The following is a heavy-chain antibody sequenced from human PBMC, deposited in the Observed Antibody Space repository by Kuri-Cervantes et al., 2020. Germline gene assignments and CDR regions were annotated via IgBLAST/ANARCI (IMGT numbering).Heavy chain of an antibody. CDR2: IYHNGNT. D-gene: IGHD4-17*01. J-gene: IGHJ3*02. CDR3: ARQPPYADAPMGAFGI. V-gene: IGHV4-38-2*01. Sequence: SETLSLTCAVSGYSISSGYYWGWIRQPPGKGLEWIGSIYHNGNTYYNPSLKSRVTITVDTSKSQFSLKLSSVTAADTAVYYCARQPPYADAPMGAFGIWGQGTMVTVSS. CDR1: GYSISSGYY.